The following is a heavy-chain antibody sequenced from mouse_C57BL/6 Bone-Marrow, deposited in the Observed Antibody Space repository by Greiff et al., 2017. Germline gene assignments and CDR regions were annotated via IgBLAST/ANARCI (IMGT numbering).Heavy chain of an antibody. CDR3: ARDGANWVFYYAMDY. CDR2: ISDGGSYT. Sequence: EVKLMESGGGLVKPGGSLKLSCAASGFTFSSYAMSWVRQTPEKRLEWVATISDGGSYTYYPDNVKGRFTISRDNAKNNLYLQMSHLKSEDTAMYYCARDGANWVFYYAMDYWGQGTSVTVSS. D-gene: IGHD4-1*01. J-gene: IGHJ4*01. CDR1: GFTFSSYA. V-gene: IGHV5-4*01.